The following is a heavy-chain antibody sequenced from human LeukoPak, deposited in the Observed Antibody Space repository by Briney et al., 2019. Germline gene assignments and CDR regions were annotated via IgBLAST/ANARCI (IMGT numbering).Heavy chain of an antibody. CDR2: LSGSGSTT. D-gene: IGHD3-22*01. J-gene: IGHJ4*02. V-gene: IGHV3-23*01. CDR3: AKGSYYYDSADYFDY. CDR1: GFTFSSYA. Sequence: PGGSLRLSCAASGFTFSSYAMIWVRQAPGNGLEGVSTLSGSGSTTYYAASVKGRVTISRDNSKNTLYLQMNSLSAEDTAVYHCAKGSYYYDSADYFDYWGQGTLVTVSS.